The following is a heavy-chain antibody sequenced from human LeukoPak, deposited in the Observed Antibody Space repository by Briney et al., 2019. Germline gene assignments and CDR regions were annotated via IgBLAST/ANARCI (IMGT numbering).Heavy chain of an antibody. V-gene: IGHV3-30-3*02. CDR1: RFTFSNNA. D-gene: IGHD4-17*01. Sequence: GGSLRLSCAASRFTFSNNAIHWVRQAPGKGLEWVAVISYDGRKKFYADSVKGRFTISRDNSKNTLYLQMNSLRAEDTAVYYCAKDYQYMTTVTTFFDYWGQGTLVTVSS. J-gene: IGHJ4*02. CDR3: AKDYQYMTTVTTFFDY. CDR2: ISYDGRKK.